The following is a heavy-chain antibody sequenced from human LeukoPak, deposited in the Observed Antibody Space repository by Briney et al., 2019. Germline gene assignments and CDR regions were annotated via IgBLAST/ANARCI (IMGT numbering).Heavy chain of an antibody. J-gene: IGHJ4*02. CDR1: GGTFSSYA. CDR2: IIPILGIA. D-gene: IGHD3-10*01. Sequence: SVKVSCKASGGTFSSYAISWVRQAPGQGLEWMGRIIPILGIANYAQKFQGRVTITADKSTSTAYMELSSLRSGDTAVYYCARDLFDPTYYYGSGVFDYWGQGTLVTVSS. CDR3: ARDLFDPTYYYGSGVFDY. V-gene: IGHV1-69*04.